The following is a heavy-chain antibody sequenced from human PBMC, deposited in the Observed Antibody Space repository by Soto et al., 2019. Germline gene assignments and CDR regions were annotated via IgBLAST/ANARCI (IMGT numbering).Heavy chain of an antibody. CDR2: IYYSGTT. D-gene: IGHD2-2*01. CDR3: VSGHCFRSSCSYLDV. V-gene: IGHV4-31*03. Sequence: QVQLQESGPGLVKPSQTLSLTCTVSGGSIDSDGSYWSWIRQSPGEGLEWLGYIYYSGTTYYNPSLKIGVFICRDTSKNQYSLKLSSVTAADTAICYCVSGHCFRSSCSYLDVWGRGTLVTVSS. J-gene: IGHJ2*01. CDR1: GGSIDSDGSY.